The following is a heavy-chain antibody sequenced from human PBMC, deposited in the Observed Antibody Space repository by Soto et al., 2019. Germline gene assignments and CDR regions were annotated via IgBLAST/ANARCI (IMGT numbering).Heavy chain of an antibody. CDR2: IIPIFGTA. CDR3: ARGGITMVRGVMAY. D-gene: IGHD3-10*01. J-gene: IGHJ4*02. Sequence: SVKVSCKASGGTFSSYAISWVRQAPGQGLEWMGGIIPIFGTANYAQKFQGRVTITADESTSTAYMELSSLRSEDTAVYYCARGGITMVRGVMAYWGQGTLVTVS. CDR1: GGTFSSYA. V-gene: IGHV1-69*13.